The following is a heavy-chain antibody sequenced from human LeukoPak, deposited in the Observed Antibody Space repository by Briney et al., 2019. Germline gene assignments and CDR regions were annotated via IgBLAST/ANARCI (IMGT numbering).Heavy chain of an antibody. V-gene: IGHV3-21*01. Sequence: GGSLRLSCAASGFTFSSYSMNWVRQAPGKGLEWVSAISGDSRYIYYTDSVRGRFTISRDNAENSLYLQMHSLRVEDTAVYYCARAPTVLVGYCSSSSCQADYWGQGTLVTVSS. CDR2: ISGDSRYI. J-gene: IGHJ4*02. CDR1: GFTFSSYS. CDR3: ARAPTVLVGYCSSSSCQADY. D-gene: IGHD2-2*01.